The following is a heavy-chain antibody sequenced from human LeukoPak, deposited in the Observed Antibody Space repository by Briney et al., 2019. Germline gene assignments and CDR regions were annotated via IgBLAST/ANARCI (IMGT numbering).Heavy chain of an antibody. CDR3: ARAKPKNMVRGLIMRRESRYYFDY. Sequence: QPGRSLRLSCAASGFTVSSNYMSWVRQAPGKGLEWVSVIYSGGSTYYADSVKGRFTISRDNSKSTLYIQMNSLRAEDTAVYYCARAKPKNMVRGLIMRRESRYYFDYWGQGTLVTVSS. V-gene: IGHV3-53*01. CDR2: IYSGGST. CDR1: GFTVSSNY. D-gene: IGHD3-10*01. J-gene: IGHJ4*02.